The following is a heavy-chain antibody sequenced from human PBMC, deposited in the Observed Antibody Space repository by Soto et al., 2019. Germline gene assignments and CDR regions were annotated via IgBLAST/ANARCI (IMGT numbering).Heavy chain of an antibody. Sequence: GGSLRLSCAASGFTFSSYAMSWVRQAPGKGLEWVSAISGSGGSTYYADSVKGRFTISRDNSKNTLYLQMNSLRAEDTAVYYCAKAPHVFCSGGSCYSLGIGMDVWGKGTTVTVSS. J-gene: IGHJ6*03. CDR3: AKAPHVFCSGGSCYSLGIGMDV. CDR1: GFTFSSYA. D-gene: IGHD2-15*01. V-gene: IGHV3-23*01. CDR2: ISGSGGST.